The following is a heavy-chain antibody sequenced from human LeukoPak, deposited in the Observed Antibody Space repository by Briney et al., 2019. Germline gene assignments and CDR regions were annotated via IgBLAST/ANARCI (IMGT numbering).Heavy chain of an antibody. V-gene: IGHV1-18*01. CDR2: ISAYNGNT. Sequence: ASVKVSCKASGYTFTSYGISWVRQAPGQGLEWMGWISAYNGNTNYAQKVQGRVTMTTDTSTSTAYMELRSLRSDDTAVYYCARDPYYYDNSGYYPWGQGTLVTVSS. J-gene: IGHJ5*02. CDR1: GYTFTSYG. CDR3: ARDPYYYDNSGYYP. D-gene: IGHD3-22*01.